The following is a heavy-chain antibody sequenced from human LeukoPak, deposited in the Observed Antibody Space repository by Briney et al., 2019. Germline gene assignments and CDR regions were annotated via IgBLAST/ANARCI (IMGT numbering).Heavy chain of an antibody. V-gene: IGHV4-38-2*02. J-gene: IGHJ4*02. CDR3: ARDLHSNYIDY. D-gene: IGHD2/OR15-2a*01. Sequence: PSETLSLTYAVSGYSISSGYYWGWIRQPPGKGLEWIGSIYHSGSTYYNPSLKSRVTISLHTSKNQFSLKLSSVTAPDTAVYYCARDLHSNYIDYWGQGTLVTVSS. CDR1: GYSISSGYY. CDR2: IYHSGST.